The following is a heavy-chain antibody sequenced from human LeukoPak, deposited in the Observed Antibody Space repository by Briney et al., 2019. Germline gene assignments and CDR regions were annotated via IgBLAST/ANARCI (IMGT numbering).Heavy chain of an antibody. CDR1: GGSISSSSYY. V-gene: IGHV4-39*01. Sequence: SQTLSLTCAVSGGSISSSSYYWGWIRQPPGKGLEWIGSIYYSGSTYYNPSLKSRVTISVDTSKNQFSLKLSSVTAADTAVYYCARRPSGSWFDPWGQGTLVTVSS. CDR2: IYYSGST. D-gene: IGHD3-10*01. J-gene: IGHJ5*02. CDR3: ARRPSGSWFDP.